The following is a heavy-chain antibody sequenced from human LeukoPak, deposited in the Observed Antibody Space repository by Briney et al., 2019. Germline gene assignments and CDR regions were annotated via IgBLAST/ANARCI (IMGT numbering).Heavy chain of an antibody. D-gene: IGHD3-16*01. CDR2: INPNSGTT. J-gene: IGHJ4*02. CDR3: ARDLMTTPTWDFDY. Sequence: ASVKVSCKASGGTFSGYYMHWVRQAPGQGLEWMGWINPNSGTTNYAQKFQGRVTVTRDTSTSTAYMELSRLESDDTAVYYCARDLMTTPTWDFDYWGQGTLVTVAS. CDR1: GGTFSGYY. V-gene: IGHV1-2*02.